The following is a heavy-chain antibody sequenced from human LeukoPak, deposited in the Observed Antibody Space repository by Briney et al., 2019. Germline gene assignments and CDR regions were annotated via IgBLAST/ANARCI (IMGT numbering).Heavy chain of an antibody. D-gene: IGHD3-10*01. CDR1: GFTFRSYV. CDR2: IAYEDGRNE. V-gene: IGHV3-30*18. J-gene: IGHJ4*02. CDR3: AKERPEEYYGSGSYFDY. Sequence: GRSLRLSCAASGFTFRSYVMHWVRQAPGKGLEGVAAIAYEDGRNEYYADSVKGRFTISRDNSKNTVYLQMNSLRAEDTAVYYCAKERPEEYYGSGSYFDYWGQGTLVTVSS.